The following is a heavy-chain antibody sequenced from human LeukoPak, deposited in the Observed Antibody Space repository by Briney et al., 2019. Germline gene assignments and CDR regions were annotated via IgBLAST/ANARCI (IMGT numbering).Heavy chain of an antibody. CDR2: ITSNGITT. D-gene: IGHD3-10*01. V-gene: IGHV3-64*01. CDR3: ARAGRYYSGSGRRDWYFDL. J-gene: IGHJ2*01. CDR1: GFTFNFYA. Sequence: PGGSLRLSCAASGFTFNFYAMHWVRQAPGKGLEYVSTITSNGITTLYANSVKDRFTISRDISKNTLYLQMGSLRAEDMAVYYCARAGRYYSGSGRRDWYFDLWGRGTLVTVSS.